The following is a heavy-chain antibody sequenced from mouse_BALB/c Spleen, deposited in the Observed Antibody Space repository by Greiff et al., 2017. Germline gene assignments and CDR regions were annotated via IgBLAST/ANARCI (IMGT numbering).Heavy chain of an antibody. CDR3: AKTGTDYAMDY. V-gene: IGHV5-6-5*01. CDR2: ISSGGST. J-gene: IGHJ4*01. CDR1: GFTFSSYA. Sequence: EVNVVESGGGLVKPGGSLKLSCAASGFTFSSYAMSWVRQTPEKRLEWVASISSGGSTYYPDSVKGRFTISRDNARNILYMQMSSLRSEATAMYYCAKTGTDYAMDYWGQGTSVTVSS. D-gene: IGHD4-1*01.